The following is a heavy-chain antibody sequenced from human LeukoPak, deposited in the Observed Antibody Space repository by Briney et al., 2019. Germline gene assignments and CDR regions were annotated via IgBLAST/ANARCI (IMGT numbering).Heavy chain of an antibody. CDR3: AKTGIVGATPYFQH. D-gene: IGHD1-26*01. J-gene: IGHJ1*01. CDR2: IYYSGST. CDR1: GGSISSYY. Sequence: SETLSLTCTVSGGSISSYYWSWIRQPPGQGLEWIGYIYYSGSTNYNPSLKSRVTISVDTSKNQFSLKLSSVTAADTAVYYCAKTGIVGATPYFQHWGQGTLVTVSS. V-gene: IGHV4-59*01.